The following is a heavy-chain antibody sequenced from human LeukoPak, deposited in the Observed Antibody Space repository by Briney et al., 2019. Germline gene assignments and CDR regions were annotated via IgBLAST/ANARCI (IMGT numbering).Heavy chain of an antibody. V-gene: IGHV4-59*01. CDR2: IYYSGST. Sequence: PSETLSLTCTVSGGSISSYYWSWIRQPPGKGLEWIGYIYYSGSTNYNPSLKSRVTISVDTSKNQFSLKLSSVTAADTAVYYCARDRYYDFWSGYSYYYYYYMDVWGKGTTVTVSS. D-gene: IGHD3-3*01. CDR1: GGSISSYY. CDR3: ARDRYYDFWSGYSYYYYYYMDV. J-gene: IGHJ6*03.